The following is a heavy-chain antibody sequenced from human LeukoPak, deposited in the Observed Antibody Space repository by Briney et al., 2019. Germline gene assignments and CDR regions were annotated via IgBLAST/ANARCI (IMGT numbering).Heavy chain of an antibody. Sequence: SQTLSLTCTVSGGSISSGGYYWSWIRQHPGEGLEWIGYIYYSGSTYYNPSLKSRVTISVDTSKNQFSLKLSSVTAADTAVYYCARENPVWSGLYYYYGMDVWGQGTTVTVSS. J-gene: IGHJ6*02. V-gene: IGHV4-31*03. CDR2: IYYSGST. CDR3: ARENPVWSGLYYYYGMDV. CDR1: GGSISSGGYY. D-gene: IGHD3-3*01.